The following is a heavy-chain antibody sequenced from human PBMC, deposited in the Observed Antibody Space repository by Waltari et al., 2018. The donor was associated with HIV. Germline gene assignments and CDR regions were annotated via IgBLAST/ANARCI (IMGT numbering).Heavy chain of an antibody. V-gene: IGHV3-23*01. CDR1: GFTVCNYP. CDR3: ARIYVSGAFDI. Sequence: EAQLLESGGGLVQPGGSLSVSCVGFGFTVCNYPMIWVRQAPGKVLEWVSAIAASYPNTYYSDSVRGRFTVSKDNSENSLHLQMNSLRAEDTALYYCARIYVSGAFDIWGQGTVVTVSS. D-gene: IGHD3-10*01. J-gene: IGHJ3*02. CDR2: IAASYPNT.